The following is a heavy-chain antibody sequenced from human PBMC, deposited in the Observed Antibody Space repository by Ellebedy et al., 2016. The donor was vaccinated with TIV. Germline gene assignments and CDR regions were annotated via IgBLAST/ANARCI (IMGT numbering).Heavy chain of an antibody. CDR3: ATDGSYGDYLSPAHAFEM. V-gene: IGHV3-7*03. Sequence: GGSLRLSCAASGFSFRSYWMSWVRQAPGKGLEWVANINQDGSKRYYVDSVKGRFTISRDNAKTSLYLQMNSLRADDTAVYYCATDGSYGDYLSPAHAFEMWGQGTMVIVSS. J-gene: IGHJ3*02. CDR2: INQDGSKR. D-gene: IGHD4-17*01. CDR1: GFSFRSYW.